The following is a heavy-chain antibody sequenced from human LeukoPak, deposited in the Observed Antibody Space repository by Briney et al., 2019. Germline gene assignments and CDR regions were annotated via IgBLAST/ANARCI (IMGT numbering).Heavy chain of an antibody. CDR1: GYRFASYW. CDR3: ARPRAAGAIDAFDI. V-gene: IGHV5-51*01. Sequence: GESLKISCKGSGYRFASYWIGWVRQMPGKGLERMGIIYPGDSDTRYSPSSQGQVTISADKSITTAYLQWSSLKASDTAMYYCARPRAAGAIDAFDIWGQGTMVTVSS. CDR2: IYPGDSDT. D-gene: IGHD6-13*01. J-gene: IGHJ3*02.